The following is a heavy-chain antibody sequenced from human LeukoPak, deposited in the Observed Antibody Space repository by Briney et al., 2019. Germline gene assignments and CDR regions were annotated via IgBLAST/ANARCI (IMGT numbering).Heavy chain of an antibody. D-gene: IGHD6-13*01. CDR2: INPTGGST. V-gene: IGHV1-46*01. Sequence: ASVKVSCKASGGTFSSYAISWVRQAPGQGLEWMGIINPTGGSTTYAQKFQGRVTMTRDTSTSTVFMELNSLRSEDTAVYYCALYSSTWYWGQGTLVTVSS. CDR1: GGTFSSYA. CDR3: ALYSSTWY. J-gene: IGHJ4*02.